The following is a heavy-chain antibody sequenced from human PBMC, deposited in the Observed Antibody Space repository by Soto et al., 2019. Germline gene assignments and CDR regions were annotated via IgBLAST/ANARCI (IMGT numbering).Heavy chain of an antibody. D-gene: IGHD1-20*01. Sequence: SGPTLVNPTETLTLTCTFPGFSLTSPGMCVSWIRQSPGKALEWLALIERDDDDKYYSTSLKTRLTISKDTRKNQVVLTMANMEPADTATYYCARSIRGPRRFNGMDVWGQGTTVTVSS. CDR2: IERDDDDK. CDR1: GFSLTSPGMC. V-gene: IGHV2-70*13. CDR3: ARSIRGPRRFNGMDV. J-gene: IGHJ6*02.